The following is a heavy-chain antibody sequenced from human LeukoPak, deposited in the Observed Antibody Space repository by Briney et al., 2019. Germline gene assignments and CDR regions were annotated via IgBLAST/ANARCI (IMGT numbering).Heavy chain of an antibody. Sequence: GGSLRLSCAASGFTFSSYWMSWVRQAPGKGLVWVSRINSDGSSTTYADSVKGRFTISRDNAKNTLYLQMNSLRAEDTAVYYCARDLKRYYYYGMDVWGQGTTVTVSS. D-gene: IGHD6-25*01. J-gene: IGHJ6*02. CDR3: ARDLKRYYYYGMDV. CDR1: GFTFSSYW. CDR2: INSDGSST. V-gene: IGHV3-74*01.